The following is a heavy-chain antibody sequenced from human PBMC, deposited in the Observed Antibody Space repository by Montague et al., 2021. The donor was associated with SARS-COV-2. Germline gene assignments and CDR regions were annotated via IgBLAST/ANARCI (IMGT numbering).Heavy chain of an antibody. CDR3: ASGTGYDYYFDC. J-gene: IGHJ4*01. CDR2: IYYNVGNT. V-gene: IGHV4-59*01. CDR1: GGSISDYY. Sequence: SETLSLTCSVSGGSISDYYWNWIRQPPGKGLEWIGYIYYNVGNTXYNPSLQSRVTISLDTSKNLFSLNLRSVTAADTALYFCASGTGYDYYFDCWGRGTLVTVSS. D-gene: IGHD5-12*01.